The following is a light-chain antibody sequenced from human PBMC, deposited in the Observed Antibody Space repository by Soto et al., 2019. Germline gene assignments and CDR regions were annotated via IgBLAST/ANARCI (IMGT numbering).Light chain of an antibody. V-gene: IGKV3-20*01. J-gene: IGKJ4*01. CDR3: QQHGSAPLT. CDR2: AAS. CDR1: QSVGTSY. Sequence: EIVWTQAPGTLSLSPGERATLSCRARQSVGTSYLAWYQQKPGQAPRLLIYAASSRATGIPDRFTGSGSGTDFALTISRLEPDDFAVYFCQQHGSAPLTFGRGTKVEIK.